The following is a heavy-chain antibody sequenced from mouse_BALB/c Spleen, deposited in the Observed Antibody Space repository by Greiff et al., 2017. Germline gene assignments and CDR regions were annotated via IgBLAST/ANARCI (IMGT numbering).Heavy chain of an antibody. CDR3: ARAGVRQGYAMDY. Sequence: EVMLVESGGGLVKPGGSLKLSCAASGFTFSSYAMSWVRQSPEKRLEWVAEISSGGSYTYYPDTVTGRFTISRDNAKNTLYLEMSSLRSEDTAMYYCARAGVRQGYAMDYWGQGTSVTVSS. D-gene: IGHD2-14*01. CDR2: ISSGGSYT. V-gene: IGHV5-9-4*01. J-gene: IGHJ4*01. CDR1: GFTFSSYA.